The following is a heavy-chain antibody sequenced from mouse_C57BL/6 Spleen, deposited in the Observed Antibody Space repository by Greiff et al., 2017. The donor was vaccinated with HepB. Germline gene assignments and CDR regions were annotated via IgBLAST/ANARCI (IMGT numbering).Heavy chain of an antibody. V-gene: IGHV1-53*01. J-gene: IGHJ1*03. CDR1: GYTFTSYW. D-gene: IGHD1-1*01. CDR2: INPSNGGT. Sequence: QVQLQQSGPELVKPGASVKLSCKASGYTFTSYWMHWVKQRPGQGLEWIGNINPSNGGTNYNEKFKSKATLTVDKSSSTAYMQLSSLTSEDSAVYYCARLSFITTVGGYFDVWGTGTTVTVSS. CDR3: ARLSFITTVGGYFDV.